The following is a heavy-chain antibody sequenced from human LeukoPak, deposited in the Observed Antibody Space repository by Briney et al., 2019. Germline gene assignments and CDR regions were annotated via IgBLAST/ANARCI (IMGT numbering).Heavy chain of an antibody. V-gene: IGHV4-30-4*08. J-gene: IGHJ5*02. D-gene: IGHD2-2*02. Sequence: SQTLSLTCTVSGGSISSGDYYWSWIRQPPGKGLEWIVYIYYSGSTYYNPSLKSRVTISVDTSKNQFSLKLSSVIAADTAVYYCARAPIVVVPAAILLRGWFDPWGQGTLVTVSS. CDR2: IYYSGST. CDR1: GGSISSGDYY. CDR3: ARAPIVVVPAAILLRGWFDP.